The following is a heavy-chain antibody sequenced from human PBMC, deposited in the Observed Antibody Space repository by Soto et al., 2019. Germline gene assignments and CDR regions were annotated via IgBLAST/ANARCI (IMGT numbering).Heavy chain of an antibody. D-gene: IGHD2-15*01. Sequence: QVQLVESGGGVVQPGRSLRLSCAASGFTFSSYAMHWVRQAPGKGLEWVAVISYDGSNKYYADSVKGRFTISRDNSKNTLYLQMNSLRAEDTAVYYCARDRGRRDYDYYGMDVWGQGTTVTVSS. CDR2: ISYDGSNK. CDR1: GFTFSSYA. V-gene: IGHV3-30-3*01. CDR3: ARDRGRRDYDYYGMDV. J-gene: IGHJ6*02.